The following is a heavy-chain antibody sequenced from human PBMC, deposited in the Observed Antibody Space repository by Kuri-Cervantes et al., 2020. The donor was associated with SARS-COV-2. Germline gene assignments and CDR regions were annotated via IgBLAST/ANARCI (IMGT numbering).Heavy chain of an antibody. Sequence: GESLKISCAASGFTFHDYGMSWVRQAPGKGLEYVSAISSNGGSTYYADSVKGRFTISRDNSKNTLYLQVGSLRAEDMAVYYCASSYYDILTGPLDVWGKGTTVTVSS. J-gene: IGHJ6*04. CDR2: ISSNGGST. V-gene: IGHV3-64*02. CDR1: GFTFHDYG. D-gene: IGHD3-9*01. CDR3: ASSYYDILTGPLDV.